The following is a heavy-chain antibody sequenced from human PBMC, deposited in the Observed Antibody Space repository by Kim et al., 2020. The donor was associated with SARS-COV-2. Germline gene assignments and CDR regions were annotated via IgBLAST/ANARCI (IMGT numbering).Heavy chain of an antibody. J-gene: IGHJ4*02. D-gene: IGHD1-26*01. CDR2: FDPEDGET. V-gene: IGHV1-24*01. CDR1: GYTLTELS. Sequence: ASVKVSCKVSGYTLTELSMHWVRQAPGKGLEWMGGFDPEDGETIYAQKFQGRVTMTEDTSTDTAYMELSSLRSEDTAVYYCATGGRVDLGRSIDYWGQGTLVTVSS. CDR3: ATGGRVDLGRSIDY.